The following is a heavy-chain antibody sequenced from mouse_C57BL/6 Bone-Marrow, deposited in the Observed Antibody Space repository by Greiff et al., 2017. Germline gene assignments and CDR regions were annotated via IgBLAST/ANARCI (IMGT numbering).Heavy chain of an antibody. CDR3: ARLGLDY. D-gene: IGHD4-1*01. J-gene: IGHJ2*01. V-gene: IGHV3-6*01. CDR1: GYSITSGYY. Sequence: EVHLVESGPGLVKPSQSLSLTCSVTGYSITSGYYWNWIRQFPGNKLEWMGYISYDGSNNYNPSLKNRISITRDTSKNQFFLKLNSVTTEDTATYYCARLGLDYWGQGTTLTVSS. CDR2: ISYDGSN.